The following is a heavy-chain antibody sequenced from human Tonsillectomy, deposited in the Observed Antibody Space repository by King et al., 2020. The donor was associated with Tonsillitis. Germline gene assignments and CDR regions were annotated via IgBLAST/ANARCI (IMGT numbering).Heavy chain of an antibody. Sequence: VQLVESGGGLVQPGGSLRLSCAASGFTFSDYWMHWVRQAPGKGLVWVSRITDDGSGTIDADSVKGRFTISRDNAKNTVYVQMNSLRAEDTAVYYCARGIAGARYFDLWGRGTLVTVSS. CDR3: ARGIAGARYFDL. D-gene: IGHD1-26*01. CDR1: GFTFSDYW. J-gene: IGHJ2*01. V-gene: IGHV3-74*01. CDR2: ITDDGSGT.